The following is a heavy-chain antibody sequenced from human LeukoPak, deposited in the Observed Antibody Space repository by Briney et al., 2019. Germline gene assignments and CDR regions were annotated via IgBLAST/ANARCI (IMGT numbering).Heavy chain of an antibody. CDR2: INQDGSEK. J-gene: IGHJ1*01. Sequence: GGSLRLSCVVSGFTFNKYWMSWVRQAPGKGLEWVANINQDGSEKYYVDSVKGRFTISRDNAKNSLHLQMNSLRVEDTAVYYCAGRTVTPYYHDSSGFHLQYWGQGTLVTVSS. D-gene: IGHD3-22*01. CDR3: AGRTVTPYYHDSSGFHLQY. V-gene: IGHV3-7*01. CDR1: GFTFNKYW.